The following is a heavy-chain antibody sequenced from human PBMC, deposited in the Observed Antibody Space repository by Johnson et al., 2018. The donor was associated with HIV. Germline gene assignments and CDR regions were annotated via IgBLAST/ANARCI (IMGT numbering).Heavy chain of an antibody. CDR1: GFTFSSYA. V-gene: IGHV3-30*04. J-gene: IGHJ3*02. CDR3: ARVATHAFDI. Sequence: QMQLVESGGGLVQPGGSLRLSCAASGFTFSSYAMHWVRQAPGKGLEWVAVISYDGSNKYYADSVKGRFTISRDNSKNTLYLQMNSLRAEDTAVYYCARVATHAFDIWGQGTIVTVSS. D-gene: IGHD1-26*01. CDR2: ISYDGSNK.